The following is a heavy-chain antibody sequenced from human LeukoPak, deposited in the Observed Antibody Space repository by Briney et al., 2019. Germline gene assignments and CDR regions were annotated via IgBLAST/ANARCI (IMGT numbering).Heavy chain of an antibody. CDR2: IKQDGSEK. D-gene: IGHD3-3*01. J-gene: IGHJ4*02. Sequence: GGSLRLSCAASGFTFSSYWMSWVRQAPGKGLEWVANIKQDGSEKYYVDSVKGRFTISRDNAKNSLYLQMNSLRAEDTAVYYCARDGYDFWSGYYVHWGQGTLVTVSS. V-gene: IGHV3-7*01. CDR1: GFTFSSYW. CDR3: ARDGYDFWSGYYVH.